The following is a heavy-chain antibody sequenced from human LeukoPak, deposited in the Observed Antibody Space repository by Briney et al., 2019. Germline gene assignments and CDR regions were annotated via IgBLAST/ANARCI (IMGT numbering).Heavy chain of an antibody. Sequence: SETLSLTCTVSGGSISSYYWSWIRQPPGKGLEWIGYIYYSGSTDYNPSLESRVTISVDTSKNQFSLKLRSVTAADTAVYYCATVAVIRGVTYFDYWGQGTLVTVSS. CDR1: GGSISSYY. J-gene: IGHJ4*02. CDR3: ATVAVIRGVTYFDY. CDR2: IYYSGST. D-gene: IGHD3-10*01. V-gene: IGHV4-59*01.